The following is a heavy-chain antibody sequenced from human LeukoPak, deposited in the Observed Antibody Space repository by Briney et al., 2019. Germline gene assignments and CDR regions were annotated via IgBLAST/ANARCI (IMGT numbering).Heavy chain of an antibody. V-gene: IGHV3-30*18. CDR1: GFIFSNYA. CDR2: ISYDGSNK. CDR3: AKDWSGSYIISVFDY. J-gene: IGHJ4*02. Sequence: QPGGSLRLSCAASGFIFSNYAMSWVRQAPGKGLEWVAVISYDGSNKYYADSVKGRFTISRDNSKNTLYLQVNSLRAEDTAVYYCAKDWSGSYIISVFDYWGQGTLVTVSS. D-gene: IGHD1-26*01.